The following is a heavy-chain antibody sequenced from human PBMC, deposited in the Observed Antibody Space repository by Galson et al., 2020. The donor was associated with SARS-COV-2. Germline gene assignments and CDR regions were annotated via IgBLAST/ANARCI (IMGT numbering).Heavy chain of an antibody. CDR1: GFSLSTSGLG. CDR2: LYWDDDK. J-gene: IGHJ4*02. V-gene: IGHV2-5*02. CDR3: AHRSIPLSRGYS. D-gene: IGHD5-18*01. Sequence: SGPTLVNPTQTLTLTCTFSGFSLSTSGLGLGWIRQPPAKPLESLALLYWDDDKRYSPSLKSRRTITKDTSKNQVVLTMTNMDPVDTATYYCAHRSIPLSRGYSWGQGTLVTVSS.